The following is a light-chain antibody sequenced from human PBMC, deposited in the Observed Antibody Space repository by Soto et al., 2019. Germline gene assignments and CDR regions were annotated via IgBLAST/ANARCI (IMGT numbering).Light chain of an antibody. Sequence: DIQMTQSPSSLSSSLGDRVTITCRASQSIGTYLHWYQQKAGKAPKLLIYAASNLQSGVPSRFSGSGSGTDCTLTMNSLQNEDFATYYCQQGYSTPWTFGQGTKVDIK. CDR1: QSIGTY. CDR2: AAS. V-gene: IGKV1-39*01. J-gene: IGKJ1*01. CDR3: QQGYSTPWT.